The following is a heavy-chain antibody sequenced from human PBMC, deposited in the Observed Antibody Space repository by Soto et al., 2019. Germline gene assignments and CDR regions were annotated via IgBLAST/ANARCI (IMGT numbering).Heavy chain of an antibody. Sequence: ASLKVSCKASGYTFTDLDINWVLQTTEQGLEWMGWISAYNGNTNYAQKLQGRVTMTTDTSTSTAYMELRSLRSDDTAVYYCARDAKTTPFDYWGQGTLVSVSS. CDR3: ARDAKTTPFDY. D-gene: IGHD1-1*01. J-gene: IGHJ4*02. CDR2: ISAYNGNT. CDR1: GYTFTDLD. V-gene: IGHV1-18*01.